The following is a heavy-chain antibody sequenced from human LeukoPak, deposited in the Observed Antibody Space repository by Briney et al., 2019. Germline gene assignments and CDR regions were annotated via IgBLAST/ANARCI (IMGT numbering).Heavy chain of an antibody. J-gene: IGHJ4*02. Sequence: SETLSLTCTVSGGSIRSSYYYWGWIRQPPGKGLEWIGYISYSGSTNYIPSLESRVTISVDRSKNQFSLKLRSVTAADTAVYYCAGLYCSRTSCFFDYWGQGTLVTVSS. CDR2: ISYSGST. V-gene: IGHV4-61*05. CDR1: GGSIRSSYYY. D-gene: IGHD2-2*01. CDR3: AGLYCSRTSCFFDY.